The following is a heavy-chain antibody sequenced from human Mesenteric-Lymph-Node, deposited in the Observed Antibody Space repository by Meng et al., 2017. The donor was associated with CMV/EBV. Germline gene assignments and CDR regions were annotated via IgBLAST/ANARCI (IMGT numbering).Heavy chain of an antibody. V-gene: IGHV4-59*01. CDR3: ARFGTFNWFDP. D-gene: IGHD2/OR15-2a*01. Sequence: GSLRLSCSVSGGSITSYYWNWIRQSPGKGLEWIGYIYYTGSTNYNPSLKSRVTISVDTSKSQFSLYLSSVTAADTAVYYCARFGTFNWFDPWGQGTLVTVSS. CDR1: GGSITSYY. CDR2: IYYTGST. J-gene: IGHJ5*02.